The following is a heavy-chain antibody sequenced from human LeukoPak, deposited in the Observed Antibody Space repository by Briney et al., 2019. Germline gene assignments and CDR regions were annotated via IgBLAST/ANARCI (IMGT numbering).Heavy chain of an antibody. V-gene: IGHV3-7*01. CDR1: GFTFSIYW. J-gene: IGHJ3*02. CDR2: IKQDGSEK. Sequence: GGSLRLSCAASGFTFSIYWMTWVRQAPGKGLEWVANIKQDGSEKYYVDSVKGRFTISRDNAKNSMYLQMNSLRAEDTAVYYCARGRAFTKGVFVTALDIWGRGTRLTVSS. CDR3: ARGRAFTKGVFVTALDI. D-gene: IGHD2-8*01.